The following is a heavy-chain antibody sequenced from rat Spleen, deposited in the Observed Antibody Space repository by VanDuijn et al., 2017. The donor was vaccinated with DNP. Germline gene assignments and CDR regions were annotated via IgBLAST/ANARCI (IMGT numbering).Heavy chain of an antibody. CDR3: ARRYNSGFDY. V-gene: IGHV5-7*01. CDR1: GFTFSNYD. J-gene: IGHJ2*01. CDR2: ISYDGSRT. Sequence: EVQLVESGGGLVQPGRSMKLSCAASGFTFSNYDMAWVRQAPKKGLEWVAYISYDGSRTYYRDSVKGRFTISRDNAKSTLYLQMDSLRSEDTATYYCARRYNSGFDYWGQGVMVTVSS. D-gene: IGHD4-3*01.